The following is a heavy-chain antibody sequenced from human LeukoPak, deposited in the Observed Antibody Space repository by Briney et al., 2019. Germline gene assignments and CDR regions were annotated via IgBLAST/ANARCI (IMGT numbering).Heavy chain of an antibody. V-gene: IGHV4-38-2*02. D-gene: IGHD3-3*01. CDR3: ARDPYYDFWSGYSTGAYFDF. Sequence: SETLSLTCTVSGYSISSGYYWGWIRQPPGEGLEWVGSIYQSGSTYYNPSLESRATISVDTSKNQFSLKLSSVTAADTAVYYCARDPYYDFWSGYSTGAYFDFWGQGTLVTVSS. CDR1: GYSISSGYY. J-gene: IGHJ4*02. CDR2: IYQSGST.